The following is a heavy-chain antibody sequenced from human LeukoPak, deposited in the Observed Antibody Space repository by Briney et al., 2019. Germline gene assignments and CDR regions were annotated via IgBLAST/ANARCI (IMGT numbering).Heavy chain of an antibody. V-gene: IGHV3-23*05. CDR2: ILNNGRGT. D-gene: IGHD3-10*01. Sequence: GGSLRLSCAASGFAFSNYAMNWVRQAPGKGLEWVAAILNNGRGTFYIDSVKGRFTISRDNSRNTLYLQMNSLRAEDTAVYYCAKVMKGSERLTMVRGVIIKTAGLYYMDVWGKGTTVTVSS. CDR1: GFAFSNYA. J-gene: IGHJ6*03. CDR3: AKVMKGSERLTMVRGVIIKTAGLYYMDV.